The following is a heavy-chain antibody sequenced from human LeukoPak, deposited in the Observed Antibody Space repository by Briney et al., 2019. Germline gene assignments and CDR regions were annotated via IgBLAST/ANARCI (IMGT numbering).Heavy chain of an antibody. V-gene: IGHV3-21*01. CDR2: ISTSSSYI. CDR3: ARDDSSSKFDY. J-gene: IGHJ4*02. Sequence: GSLRLSCAASGFNFDIYNMNWVRQAPGKGLEWVSSISTSSSYIYYADSVKGRFTISRDDAKNSLYLLMNSLRAEDTAVYYCARDDSSSKFDYWGQGTLVTVSS. D-gene: IGHD6-6*01. CDR1: GFNFDIYN.